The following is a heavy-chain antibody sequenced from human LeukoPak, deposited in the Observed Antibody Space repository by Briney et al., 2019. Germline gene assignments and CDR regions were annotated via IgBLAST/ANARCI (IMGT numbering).Heavy chain of an antibody. CDR1: GFTFTSSA. CDR2: IVVGSGNT. Sequence: VASVTVSFKASGFTFTSSAMQWVRQARGQRLEWIGWIVVGSGNTNYAQKFRERVTITRDMSTSTAYMELSSLRSEDTAVYYCAAVNAYDFWSGYLTPDAFDIWGQGTMVTVSS. CDR3: AAVNAYDFWSGYLTPDAFDI. V-gene: IGHV1-58*02. J-gene: IGHJ3*02. D-gene: IGHD3-3*01.